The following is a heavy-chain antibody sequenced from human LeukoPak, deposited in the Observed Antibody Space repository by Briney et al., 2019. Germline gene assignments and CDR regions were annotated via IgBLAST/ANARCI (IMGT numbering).Heavy chain of an antibody. V-gene: IGHV3-23*01. Sequence: PGGSLRLSCAASGFTFSSYAMSWVRQAPGKGLEWVSAISGSGGSTYYADSVKGRFTISGDNSKNTLYLQMNSLRAEDTAVYYCAKDLDIVATIGGNFDYWGQGTLVTVSS. J-gene: IGHJ4*02. CDR3: AKDLDIVATIGGNFDY. CDR2: ISGSGGST. D-gene: IGHD5-12*01. CDR1: GFTFSSYA.